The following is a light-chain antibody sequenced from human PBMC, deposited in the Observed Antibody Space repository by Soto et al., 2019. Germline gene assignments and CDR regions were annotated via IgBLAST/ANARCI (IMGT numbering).Light chain of an antibody. V-gene: IGKV3D-15*01. CDR3: QQYAYWPET. CDR1: QSVRTN. J-gene: IGKJ1*01. Sequence: EVMMTQFPDTVSVTQGETVTLSCGASQSVRTNLAWYQQRPGQAPRLLIHYSSTRATDVPARFSGSGSGTNFTLAISSLQSEDFAVYFCQQYAYWPETFGQGTK. CDR2: YSS.